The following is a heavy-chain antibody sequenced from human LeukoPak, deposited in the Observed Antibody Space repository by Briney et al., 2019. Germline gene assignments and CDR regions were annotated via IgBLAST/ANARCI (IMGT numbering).Heavy chain of an antibody. CDR3: ARERSLSSSDAFDI. CDR2: IGIAGNT. Sequence: GGSLRLSCAASGFTFSNYEMHWVRLVLGKGLEWVSAIGIAGNTFYAGSVKGRFTISRGNAKNSFHLQMNSLGAGDTAVYYCARERSLSSSDAFDIWGQGTMVTVSS. D-gene: IGHD6-6*01. CDR1: GFTFSNYE. J-gene: IGHJ3*02. V-gene: IGHV3-13*01.